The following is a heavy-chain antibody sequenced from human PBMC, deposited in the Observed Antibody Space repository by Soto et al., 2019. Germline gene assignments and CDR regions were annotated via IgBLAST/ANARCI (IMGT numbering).Heavy chain of an antibody. Sequence: QVQLVQSGAEVKKPGASVKVSCKASGYTFTSYYMHWVRQAPGPGLEWLGIINPSGGSTSYAQKFRGRVTMTRDTSTSAVYMERSSLRSEDTAVYYCARRCSSSRCRRDYYYYGMDVWGRGTTVTVSS. CDR2: INPSGGST. D-gene: IGHD2-2*01. CDR3: ARRCSSSRCRRDYYYYGMDV. J-gene: IGHJ6*02. V-gene: IGHV1-46*01. CDR1: GYTFTSYY.